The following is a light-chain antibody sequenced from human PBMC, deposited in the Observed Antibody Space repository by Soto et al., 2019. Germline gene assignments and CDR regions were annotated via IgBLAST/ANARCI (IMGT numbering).Light chain of an antibody. V-gene: IGKV3-15*01. Sequence: EIVMTQSPATLSVSPGERATLSCRASQSVSSNLAWYQQKPGQAPRLLIYGASTRATGIPARLSGSGSGTEFTLTSSRRQSEDFAVYYCQQYNNGLNFGQGTKLEIK. CDR2: GAS. CDR3: QQYNNGLN. J-gene: IGKJ2*01. CDR1: QSVSSN.